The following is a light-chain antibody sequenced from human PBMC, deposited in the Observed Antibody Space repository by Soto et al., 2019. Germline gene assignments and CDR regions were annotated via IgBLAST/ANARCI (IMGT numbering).Light chain of an antibody. CDR1: QSLAHSDGIAY. CDR2: KVS. J-gene: IGKJ5*01. Sequence: DVVMTQSPLSLPVTLGQPASISCRSNQSLAHSDGIAYFSWFQQRPGRSPKRLIYKVSNRDSGVPARFSGSRSGTDFALKISRVEPEDFGVYYCLQGTHWPITFGQGTQLEIK. CDR3: LQGTHWPIT. V-gene: IGKV2-30*02.